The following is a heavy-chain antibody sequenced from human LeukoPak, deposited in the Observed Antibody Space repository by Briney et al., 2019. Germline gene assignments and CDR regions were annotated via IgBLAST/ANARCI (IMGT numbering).Heavy chain of an antibody. CDR1: GFTFSYYS. J-gene: IGHJ4*02. D-gene: IGHD2-15*01. CDR3: ARVLDSSSSRYQAFPY. Sequence: PRGSLRISNAASGFTFSYYSKNRVRQATGKKQEWLANTKQDGSEKYYVDSVKGRFTIFRDNAKNSLYLQMNSLRAEDTAVYYCARVLDSSSSRYQAFPYWGQGTLVTVSS. CDR2: TKQDGSEK. V-gene: IGHV3-7*01.